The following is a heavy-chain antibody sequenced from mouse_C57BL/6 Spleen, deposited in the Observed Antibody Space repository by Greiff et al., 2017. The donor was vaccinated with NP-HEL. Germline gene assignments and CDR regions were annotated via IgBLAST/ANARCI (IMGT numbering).Heavy chain of an antibody. CDR3: ARRGSYDGSTLDY. D-gene: IGHD1-1*01. CDR2: INPNYGTT. Sequence: EVQLQQSGPELVKPGASVKISCKASGYSFTAYNMNWVKQSNGKSLEWIGVINPNYGTTNYKQKFKGKATLTVDQSSSTAYMQLNSLTSEDSAVYYGARRGSYDGSTLDYWGQGTTLTVSS. V-gene: IGHV1-39*01. CDR1: GYSFTAYN. J-gene: IGHJ2*01.